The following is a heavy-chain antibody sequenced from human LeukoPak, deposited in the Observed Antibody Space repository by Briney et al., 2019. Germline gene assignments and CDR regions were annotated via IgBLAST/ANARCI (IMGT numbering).Heavy chain of an antibody. J-gene: IGHJ4*02. V-gene: IGHV3-48*03. D-gene: IGHD4-17*01. CDR3: ARSAVTLDY. Sequence: PGGSLRLSCAASGFTFSSYEMNWVRQAPGKGLEWVSYISSSGSTIYYADSVKGRFTISRDNAKNSLYLQMNSLRAEDMAVYYCARSAVTLDYWGQGTLVTVSS. CDR2: ISSSGSTI. CDR1: GFTFSSYE.